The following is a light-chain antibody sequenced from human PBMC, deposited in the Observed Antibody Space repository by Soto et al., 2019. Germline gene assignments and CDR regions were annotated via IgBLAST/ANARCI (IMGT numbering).Light chain of an antibody. V-gene: IGKV1-39*01. CDR1: QSIRSW. Sequence: DIQMTQSPSTLSASVGDRVTITCRASQSIRSWLAWYQQKPGKAPKLLIYAASNLQSGVPSRFSGSGSGTDFTLTISSLQPEDFATYFCQQSYSTPPWTFGQGTKVDIK. CDR2: AAS. CDR3: QQSYSTPPWT. J-gene: IGKJ1*01.